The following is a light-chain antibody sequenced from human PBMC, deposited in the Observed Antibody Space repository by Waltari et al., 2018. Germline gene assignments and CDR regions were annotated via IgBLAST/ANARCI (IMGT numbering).Light chain of an antibody. CDR2: KAS. CDR1: QTITNW. J-gene: IGKJ2*01. CDR3: QQYDNYPYT. V-gene: IGKV1-5*03. Sequence: DIQMTQSPSTLSASVGDRVTITCRASQTITNWLAWYQQKPGEAHKLLIYKASTLDMGVPSRFSGSGSGTEFTLTISSLQPDDFATYYCQQYDNYPYTFGQGTKLEIK.